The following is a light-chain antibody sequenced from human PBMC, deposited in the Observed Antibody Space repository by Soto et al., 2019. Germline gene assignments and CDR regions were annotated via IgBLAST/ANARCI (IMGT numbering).Light chain of an antibody. V-gene: IGKV1-5*01. CDR2: DAS. Sequence: DIQMTQSPSTLSASVGDRVTITCRASQSISSWLAWYQQKPGKAPKLLIYDASSLESGVPSRFSGSGSGTEFTLTISSLQPDDFGNYYCQQYNSFSPWTFGQGTKVDIK. J-gene: IGKJ1*01. CDR1: QSISSW. CDR3: QQYNSFSPWT.